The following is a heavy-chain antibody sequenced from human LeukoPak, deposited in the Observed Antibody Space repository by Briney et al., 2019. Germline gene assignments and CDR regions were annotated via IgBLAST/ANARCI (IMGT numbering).Heavy chain of an antibody. CDR1: GFTFTRCG. D-gene: IGHD2-2*01. Sequence: GGSLRLSCAASGFTFTRCGFHWVRQAPGKGLEWVSVIWHDGSKEYYADSVKGRFTISRDNSKVIVYLQTNSLRVEDTAVYYSARDGCSTSSCYDFWGQGTLVSVSS. CDR2: IWHDGSKE. CDR3: ARDGCSTSSCYDF. J-gene: IGHJ4*02. V-gene: IGHV3-33*01.